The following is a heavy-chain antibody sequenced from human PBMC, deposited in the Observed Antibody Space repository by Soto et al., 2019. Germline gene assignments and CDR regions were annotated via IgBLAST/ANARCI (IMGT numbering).Heavy chain of an antibody. CDR1: GFTFSTYS. D-gene: IGHD6-19*01. CDR2: ISSTRSTI. J-gene: IGHJ4*02. Sequence: EVQLVESGGGLVQPGGSLRLSCAASGFTFSTYSMNWVRQAPGKGLEWLSYISSTRSTIFYADSVKGRFTISRDNGKNSLYRQMDSLRDEDTAVYFCARGSQWTSPEYWGQGTLVTVSS. CDR3: ARGSQWTSPEY. V-gene: IGHV3-48*02.